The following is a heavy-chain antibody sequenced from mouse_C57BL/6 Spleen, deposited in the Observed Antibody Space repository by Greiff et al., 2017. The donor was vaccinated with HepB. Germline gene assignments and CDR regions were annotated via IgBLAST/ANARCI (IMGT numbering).Heavy chain of an antibody. CDR2: IYPRSGNT. D-gene: IGHD3-2*02. Sequence: VMLVESGAELARPGASVKLSCKASGYTFTSYGISWVKQRTGQGLEWIGEIYPRSGNTYYNEKFKGKATLTADKSSSTAYMELRSLTSEDSAVYFCARQLRSYYAMDYWGQGTSVTVSS. V-gene: IGHV1-81*01. J-gene: IGHJ4*01. CDR3: ARQLRSYYAMDY. CDR1: GYTFTSYG.